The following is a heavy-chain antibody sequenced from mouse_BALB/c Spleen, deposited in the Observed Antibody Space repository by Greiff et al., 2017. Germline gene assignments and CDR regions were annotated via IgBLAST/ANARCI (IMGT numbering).Heavy chain of an antibody. J-gene: IGHJ3*01. CDR2: ISSGGSYT. CDR3: ARDRGTCTVSQEAWFAY. V-gene: IGHV5-9-4*01. CDR1: GFTFSSYA. Sequence: EVMLVESGGGLVKPGGSLKLSCAASGFTFSSYAMSWVRQSPEKRLEWVAEISSGGSYTYYPDTVTGRFTISRDNAKNTLYLEMSSLRSEDTAMYDCARDRGTCTVSQEAWFAYWGQGTLVTVSA.